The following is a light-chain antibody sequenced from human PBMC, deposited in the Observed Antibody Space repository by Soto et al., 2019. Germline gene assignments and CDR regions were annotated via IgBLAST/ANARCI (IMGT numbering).Light chain of an antibody. Sequence: QAVMPQPPSASGSPGQSVTISCTGTKNDIGVYDFVSWYQHHPGKAPRLIIYEVVQRPSGVPDRFSGSKSGNTASLTVSGLQAADEADYFCKSYAASNTDVFGSGPKVTV. V-gene: IGLV2-8*01. J-gene: IGLJ1*01. CDR3: KSYAASNTDV. CDR2: EVV. CDR1: KNDIGVYDF.